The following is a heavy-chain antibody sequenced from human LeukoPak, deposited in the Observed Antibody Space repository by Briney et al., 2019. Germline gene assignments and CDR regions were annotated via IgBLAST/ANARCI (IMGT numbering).Heavy chain of an antibody. J-gene: IGHJ4*02. V-gene: IGHV3-64D*09. CDR2: ISRNGGST. D-gene: IGHD2/OR15-2a*01. CDR1: GFTFSSFA. Sequence: GGSLRLSCSASGFTFSSFAMHWVRQAPGKGLEYVAAISRNGGSTYYADSVKGRFTISRDISKSTLYLQMSSLRAEDTAVYLCVKDLRSDFMGVLSRYLSYWGQGTLVTVSS. CDR3: VKDLRSDFMGVLSRYLSY.